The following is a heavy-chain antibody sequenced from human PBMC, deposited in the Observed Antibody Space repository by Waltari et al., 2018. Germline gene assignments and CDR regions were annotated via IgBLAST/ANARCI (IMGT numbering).Heavy chain of an antibody. CDR3: TSAGGWAPYSFDM. CDR1: GFTFKNYA. Sequence: EVQLLESGGGLVQPGGSLRLSCAASGFTFKNYAMSWVRQAPGKGLEWVSLIFAGGTSKYYSDSVKGRFTISRDDSKNTVYLQMDSLRAEDTAVYYCTSAGGWAPYSFDMWGQGTMVTVSS. V-gene: IGHV3-23*03. D-gene: IGHD2-21*01. CDR2: IFAGGTSK. J-gene: IGHJ3*02.